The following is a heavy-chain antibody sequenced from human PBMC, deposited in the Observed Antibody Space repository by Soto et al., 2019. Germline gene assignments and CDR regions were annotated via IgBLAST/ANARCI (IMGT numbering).Heavy chain of an antibody. Sequence: QVQLVQSGAEVKKPGSSVKVSCKASGGTFSSYAISWVRQAPGQGLEWMGGIIPIFGTANYAQKFQCRVTSTADESTSKAYMELSSLRSEDTAVYYCASNTGTDCGGDCDPYYYYGMDVWGQGTTVTVAS. CDR1: GGTFSSYA. J-gene: IGHJ6*02. D-gene: IGHD2-21*02. CDR2: IIPIFGTA. V-gene: IGHV1-69*01. CDR3: ASNTGTDCGGDCDPYYYYGMDV.